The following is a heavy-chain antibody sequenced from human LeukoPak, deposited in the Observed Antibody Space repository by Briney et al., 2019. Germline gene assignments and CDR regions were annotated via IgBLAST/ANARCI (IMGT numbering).Heavy chain of an antibody. CDR2: IYYSGST. Sequence: SETLSLTCTVSGGSISSSSYYWGWIRQPPGKGLEWIGSIYYSGSTYYNPSLKSRVTISVDTSKNQFSLKLSSVTAADTAVYYCAILYSGSYYSSDYWGQGTLVTVSS. CDR3: AILYSGSYYSSDY. V-gene: IGHV4-39*07. J-gene: IGHJ4*02. CDR1: GGSISSSSYY. D-gene: IGHD1-26*01.